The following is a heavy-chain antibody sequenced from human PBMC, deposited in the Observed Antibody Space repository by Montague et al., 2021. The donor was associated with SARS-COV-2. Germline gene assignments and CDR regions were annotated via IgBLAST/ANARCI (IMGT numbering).Heavy chain of an antibody. CDR3: AGGSVDIVVVVAATPPYFDY. CDR1: GGSFSGYY. CDR2: INHSGST. D-gene: IGHD2-15*01. Sequence: SETLSLTCAVYGGSFSGYYWSWIRQPPGKGLEWIGEINHSGSTNYNPSLKSRVTISVDTSKNQFYLKLSSVTAADTAVYYCAGGSVDIVVVVAATPPYFDYWGQGTLVTVSS. V-gene: IGHV4-34*01. J-gene: IGHJ4*02.